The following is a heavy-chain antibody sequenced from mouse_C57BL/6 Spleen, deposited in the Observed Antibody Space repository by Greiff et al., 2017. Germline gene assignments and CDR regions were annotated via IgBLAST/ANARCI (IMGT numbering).Heavy chain of an antibody. D-gene: IGHD2-2*01. CDR1: GYAFSSSW. J-gene: IGHJ4*01. CDR2: IYPGDGDT. Sequence: LVESGASVKISCKASGYAFSSSWMNWVKQRPGKGLEWIGRIYPGDGDTNYNGKFKGKATLTADKSSSTAYMQLSSLTSEDSAVYFCAREGVTTEYYAMDYWGQGTSVTVSS. V-gene: IGHV1-82*01. CDR3: AREGVTTEYYAMDY.